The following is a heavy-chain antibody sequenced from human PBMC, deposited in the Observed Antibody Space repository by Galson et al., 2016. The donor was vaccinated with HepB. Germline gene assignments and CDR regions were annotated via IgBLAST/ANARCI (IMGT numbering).Heavy chain of an antibody. Sequence: SLRLSCAVSGFSFSSYAMNWVRQAPGKGLEWVSVISGTSASIFYGDSVKGRFTISRDNSKNTLYLQMNRLRAEATAVYYCAKGGNTDDQTVNYAMDVWGQGTTGTVSS. CDR2: ISGTSASI. D-gene: IGHD2-2*01. CDR3: AKGGNTDDQTVNYAMDV. CDR1: GFSFSSYA. J-gene: IGHJ6*02. V-gene: IGHV3-23*01.